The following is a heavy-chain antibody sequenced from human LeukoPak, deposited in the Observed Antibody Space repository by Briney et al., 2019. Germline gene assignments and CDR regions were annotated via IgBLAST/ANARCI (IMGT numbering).Heavy chain of an antibody. CDR2: VYYSGST. D-gene: IGHD3-16*01. J-gene: IGHJ3*02. Sequence: SETLSLTCTVSGGSISSYFWSWIRQPPGKGLEWIGYVYYSGSTNYNPSLKSRVTISVDASKKQFSLKLSSATAADTAVYYCARVLDLSKRGLDAFDIWGQGTMVTVSS. V-gene: IGHV4-59*01. CDR3: ARVLDLSKRGLDAFDI. CDR1: GGSISSYF.